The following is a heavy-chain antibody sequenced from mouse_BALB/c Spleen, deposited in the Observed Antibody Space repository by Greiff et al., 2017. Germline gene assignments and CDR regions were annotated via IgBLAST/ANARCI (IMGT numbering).Heavy chain of an antibody. Sequence: EVQVVESGGGLVQPGGSRKLSCAASGFTFSSFGMHWVRQAPEKGLEWVAYISSGSSTIYYADTVKGRFTISRDNPKNTLFLQMTSLRSEDTAMYYCARKYDGYYDWYFDVWGAGTTVTVSS. V-gene: IGHV5-17*02. D-gene: IGHD2-3*01. CDR1: GFTFSSFG. CDR2: ISSGSSTI. J-gene: IGHJ1*01. CDR3: ARKYDGYYDWYFDV.